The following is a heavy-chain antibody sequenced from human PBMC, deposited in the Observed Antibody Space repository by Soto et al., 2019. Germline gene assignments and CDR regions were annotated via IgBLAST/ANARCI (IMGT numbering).Heavy chain of an antibody. V-gene: IGHV1-69*13. CDR2: IIPIFGTA. Sequence: SVKVSCKASGGTFSSYAISWLRQAPGQGLEWMGGIIPIFGTANYAQKFQGRVTITADESTSTAYMELSSLRSEDTAVYYCARGSRIAAAGPYYYGMDVWGQGTTVTVSS. J-gene: IGHJ6*02. CDR3: ARGSRIAAAGPYYYGMDV. D-gene: IGHD6-13*01. CDR1: GGTFSSYA.